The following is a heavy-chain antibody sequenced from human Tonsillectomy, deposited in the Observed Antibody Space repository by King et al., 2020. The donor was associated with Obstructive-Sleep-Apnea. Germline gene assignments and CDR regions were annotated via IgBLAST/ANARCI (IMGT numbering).Heavy chain of an antibody. Sequence: VQLVESGAEVKKPGASVKVSCKASGYTFTGYYIHWVRQAPGQGLEWMGWISPNSGATKYAQKFQDRVTMTRDTSINTAYMDLSRLRSDDTAIYYCAREMSAYDSTSPAYWGQGTLVTVSS. V-gene: IGHV1-2*02. CDR2: ISPNSGAT. D-gene: IGHD3-10*01. CDR3: AREMSAYDSTSPAY. J-gene: IGHJ4*02. CDR1: GYTFTGYY.